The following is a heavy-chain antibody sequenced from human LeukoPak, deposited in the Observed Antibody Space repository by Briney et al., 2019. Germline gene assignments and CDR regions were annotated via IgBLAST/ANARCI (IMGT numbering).Heavy chain of an antibody. CDR1: GFTFSSHA. CDR2: IGLGGTDT. CDR3: VKHSGTVYGNTDY. V-gene: IGHV3-23*01. Sequence: GGSLRLSCVASGFTFSSHAASWFRQAPGKGLEWVSTIGLGGTDTYYADSVRGRFTISKDSSKNPLQMNSLSAEDTAIYYCVKHSGTVYGNTDYWGQGVLVTVSS. J-gene: IGHJ4*02. D-gene: IGHD1-1*01.